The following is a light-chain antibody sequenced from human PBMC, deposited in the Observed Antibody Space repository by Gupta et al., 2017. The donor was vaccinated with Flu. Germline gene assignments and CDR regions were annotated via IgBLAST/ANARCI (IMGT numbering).Light chain of an antibody. CDR2: EVS. CDR3: SSDTSSSTPV. Sequence: QSDLTQPASVSGSPGQSITIPCTGTSSEVGGYNYVSWYRQHPGKANKLMIYEVSNRTSGVSNRFAGSKSVNTASLTISGLQDEDEAEYYCSSDTSSSTPVFGGGTKLTVL. V-gene: IGLV2-14*01. CDR1: SSEVGGYNY. J-gene: IGLJ2*01.